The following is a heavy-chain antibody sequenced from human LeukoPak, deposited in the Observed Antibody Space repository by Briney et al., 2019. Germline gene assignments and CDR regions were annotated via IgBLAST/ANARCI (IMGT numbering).Heavy chain of an antibody. Sequence: SETLSLTCAVSGGSISSSNWWSWIRQPPGKGLEWIGEIYHSGSTNYNPSLKSRVTISVDKSKTQFSLKLSSVTAADTAVYYCAREGITMVREVVPEIYYYYYYMDVWGKGTTVTVSS. CDR2: IYHSGST. J-gene: IGHJ6*03. D-gene: IGHD3-10*01. CDR1: GGSISSSNW. CDR3: AREGITMVREVVPEIYYYYYYMDV. V-gene: IGHV4-4*02.